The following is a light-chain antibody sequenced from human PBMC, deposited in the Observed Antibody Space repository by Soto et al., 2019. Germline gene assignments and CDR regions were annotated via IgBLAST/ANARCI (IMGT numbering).Light chain of an antibody. CDR1: RSISTY. V-gene: IGKV1-39*01. J-gene: IGKJ1*01. CDR3: QQSYNFPRT. CDR2: GAS. Sequence: DLQMTQSPSSLSASVGDRVSIACRASRSISTYLNWYQQKPGKAPKLLIYGASTLQGGVPSRFIGSGSGTDFTLTISSLQPEDFATYYCQQSYNFPRTFGRGTKVEIK.